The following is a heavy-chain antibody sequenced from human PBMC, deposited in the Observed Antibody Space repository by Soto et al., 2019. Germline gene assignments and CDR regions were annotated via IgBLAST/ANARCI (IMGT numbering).Heavy chain of an antibody. J-gene: IGHJ4*02. Sequence: GGSLRLSCAASGFTFSSYAMSWVRQAPGKGLEWVSAISGSGGSTYYADSVKGRFTISRDNSKNTLYLQMNSLRAEDTAVYYCAKPNMITFGGVIAAFDYWGQGTLVTVSS. CDR2: ISGSGGST. V-gene: IGHV3-23*01. D-gene: IGHD3-16*02. CDR3: AKPNMITFGGVIAAFDY. CDR1: GFTFSSYA.